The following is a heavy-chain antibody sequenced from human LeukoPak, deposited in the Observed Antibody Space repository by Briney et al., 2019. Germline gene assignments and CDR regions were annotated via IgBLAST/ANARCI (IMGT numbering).Heavy chain of an antibody. CDR2: IYYSGST. J-gene: IGHJ6*02. V-gene: IGHV4-31*03. CDR1: GGSISSGGYY. D-gene: IGHD4-11*01. CDR3: ARVTTMTTVTTHYYYGMDV. Sequence: SETLSLTCTVSGGSISSGGYYWSWIRQHPGKGLEWIGYIYYSGSTYYNPSLKSRVTISVDTSKNQFSLKLSSVTAADTAVYYCARVTTMTTVTTHYYYGMDVWGQGTTVTVS.